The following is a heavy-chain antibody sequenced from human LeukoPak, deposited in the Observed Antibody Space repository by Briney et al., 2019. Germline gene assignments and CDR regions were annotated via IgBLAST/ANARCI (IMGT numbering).Heavy chain of an antibody. V-gene: IGHV4-31*03. D-gene: IGHD4-23*01. CDR3: ARRGATVAYAFDI. CDR1: GGSLSRGGYY. Sequence: SHTLSLTCTVSGGSLSRGGYYWTWIRQHPGKGLEWIGYIYYGGSTYYNPSLKSRVTISVDTSKNQFSLKLSSVTAADTAVYYCARRGATVAYAFDIWGQGTMVTVSS. CDR2: IYYGGST. J-gene: IGHJ3*02.